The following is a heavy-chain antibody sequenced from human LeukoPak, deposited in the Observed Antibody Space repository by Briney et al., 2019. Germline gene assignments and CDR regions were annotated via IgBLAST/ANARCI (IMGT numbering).Heavy chain of an antibody. Sequence: GESLKISCKGSGYSFTSYWIGWVRQMPGKGLEWMGIIYPGDSDTRYSPSFQGQVTISADKSISTAYLQWSSLKASDTAVYYCARQHCGADSCYSNFDYWGQGTLVTVSS. V-gene: IGHV5-51*01. CDR2: IYPGDSDT. CDR3: ARQHCGADSCYSNFDY. CDR1: GYSFTSYW. J-gene: IGHJ4*02. D-gene: IGHD2-15*01.